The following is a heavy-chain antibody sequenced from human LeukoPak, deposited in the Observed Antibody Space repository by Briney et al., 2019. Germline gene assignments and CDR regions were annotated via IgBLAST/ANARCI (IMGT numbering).Heavy chain of an antibody. D-gene: IGHD6-6*01. CDR3: ARQSIAARGYYYYMDV. Sequence: SETVSLTCTVSGGSISSTSYFWGWIRQPPGKGLEWIGSIYYSGSTNYNPSLKSPVTMSVDTPKNQFSLKLTSVTAADTAVYYCARQSIAARGYYYYMDVWGKGTTVTVSS. CDR1: GGSISSTSYF. J-gene: IGHJ6*03. CDR2: IYYSGST. V-gene: IGHV4-39*01.